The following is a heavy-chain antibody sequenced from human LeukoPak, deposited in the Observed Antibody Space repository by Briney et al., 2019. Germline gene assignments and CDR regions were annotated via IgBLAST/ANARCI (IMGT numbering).Heavy chain of an antibody. V-gene: IGHV3-21*01. D-gene: IGHD6-6*01. CDR2: ISSSSYI. J-gene: IGHJ5*02. Sequence: GGSLRLSCAASGFTFNSYSMNWVRQAPGKGLEWVSSISSSSYIYYADSVKGRFTISGDNAKNSLYLQMNSLRAEDTAVYYCAREAYSSSYNWFDPWGQGTLVTVSS. CDR3: AREAYSSSYNWFDP. CDR1: GFTFNSYS.